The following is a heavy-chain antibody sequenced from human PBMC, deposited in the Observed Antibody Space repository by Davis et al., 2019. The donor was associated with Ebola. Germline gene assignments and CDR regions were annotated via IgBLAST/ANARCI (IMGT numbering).Heavy chain of an antibody. CDR2: IIPILGIA. CDR3: ARDGLVFDYYYYGMDV. D-gene: IGHD6-19*01. V-gene: IGHV1-69*04. J-gene: IGHJ6*02. Sequence: AASVKVSCKASGGTFSSYAISWVRQAPGQGLEWMGRIIPILGIANYAQKFQGRVTITADKSTSTAYMELSSLRSEDTAVYYCARDGLVFDYYYYGMDVWGQGTTVTVSS. CDR1: GGTFSSYA.